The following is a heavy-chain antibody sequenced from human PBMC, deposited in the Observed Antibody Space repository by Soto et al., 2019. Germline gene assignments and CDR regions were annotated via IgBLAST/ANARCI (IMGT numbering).Heavy chain of an antibody. CDR1: GGTFSSYA. D-gene: IGHD6-13*01. CDR3: ARELARTIAAAGTINWFDP. CDR2: IIPIFGTA. J-gene: IGHJ5*02. Sequence: SVKVSCKASGGTFSSYAISWVRQAPGQGLEWMGGIIPIFGTANYAQKFQGRVTITADESTSTAYMELSSLRSEDTAVYYCARELARTIAAAGTINWFDPWGQGTLVTVSS. V-gene: IGHV1-69*13.